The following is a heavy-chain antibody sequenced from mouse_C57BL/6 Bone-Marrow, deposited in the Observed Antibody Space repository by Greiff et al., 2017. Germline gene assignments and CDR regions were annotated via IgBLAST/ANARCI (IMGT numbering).Heavy chain of an antibody. CDR1: GYTFTSYD. Sequence: LLESGPELVKPGASVKLSCKASGYTFTSYDINWVQQRPGQGLEWLGWIYPGAGSTQYNEKFKGKSTLTVDTSTSTSYMELHSLTSEDSAVYFCPFTTVVADWYFDVWGTGTTVTVSS. J-gene: IGHJ1*03. D-gene: IGHD1-1*01. CDR3: PFTTVVADWYFDV. V-gene: IGHV1-85*01. CDR2: IYPGAGST.